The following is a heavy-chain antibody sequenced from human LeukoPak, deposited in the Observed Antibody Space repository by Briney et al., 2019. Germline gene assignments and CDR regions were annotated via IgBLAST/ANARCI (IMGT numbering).Heavy chain of an antibody. CDR2: ISNNGGYT. D-gene: IGHD2-15*01. V-gene: IGHV3-23*01. J-gene: IGHJ4*02. CDR1: GFTFSSSA. Sequence: RGSLRLSCAASGFTFSSSAMSWVRQAPGKGLEWVSAISNNGGYTYYADSVQGRFTISRDNSKSTLCLQMNSLRAEDTAVYYCAKQLGYCSDGSCYFPYWGQGTLVTVSS. CDR3: AKQLGYCSDGSCYFPY.